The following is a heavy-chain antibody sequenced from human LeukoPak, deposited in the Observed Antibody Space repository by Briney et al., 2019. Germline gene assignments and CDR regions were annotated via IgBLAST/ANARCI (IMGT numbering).Heavy chain of an antibody. V-gene: IGHV4-59*01. CDR3: AREYCSGGICYWGVSWFDP. D-gene: IGHD2-15*01. Sequence: PSETLSLTCTVSGGSISSYYWSWIRQPPGKGLELIGYIYYSGSTNYNPSLKSRVTISVDTSKNQFSLKLSSVTAADTAVYYCAREYCSGGICYWGVSWFDPWGQGTLVIVSS. J-gene: IGHJ5*02. CDR1: GGSISSYY. CDR2: IYYSGST.